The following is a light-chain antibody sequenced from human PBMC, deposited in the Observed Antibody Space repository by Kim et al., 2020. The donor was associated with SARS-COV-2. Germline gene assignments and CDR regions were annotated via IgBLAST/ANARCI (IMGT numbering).Light chain of an antibody. Sequence: DVVMTQSPLSLPVTLGQPASISCRSSQSLVHSDGNTYLNWFQQRPGQSPRRLIYKVSNRDSGVPDRFSGSGSGTDFTLKISRVEAEDVGVYYCMQGTNWPPWTFGQGTKVDI. CDR3: MQGTNWPPWT. J-gene: IGKJ1*01. V-gene: IGKV2-30*02. CDR2: KVS. CDR1: QSLVHSDGNTY.